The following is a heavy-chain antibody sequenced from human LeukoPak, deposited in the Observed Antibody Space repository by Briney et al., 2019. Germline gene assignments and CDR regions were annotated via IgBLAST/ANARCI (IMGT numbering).Heavy chain of an antibody. J-gene: IGHJ4*02. CDR2: ISSSSYI. Sequence: GGSLRLSCAASGFTFSSYSMNWVRQAPGKGLEWVSSISSSSYIYYADSVKGRFTISRDNAKNSLYLQMNSLRAEDTAVYYCARSAEYYDFWSGYSRFDHWGQGTLVTVSS. V-gene: IGHV3-21*01. CDR3: ARSAEYYDFWSGYSRFDH. D-gene: IGHD3-3*01. CDR1: GFTFSSYS.